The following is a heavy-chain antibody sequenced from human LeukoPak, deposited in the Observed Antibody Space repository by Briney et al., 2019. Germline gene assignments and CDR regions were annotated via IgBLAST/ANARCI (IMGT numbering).Heavy chain of an antibody. J-gene: IGHJ4*02. CDR3: ARGDTYYDFWSGYPSDY. CDR2: INPNSGGT. D-gene: IGHD3-3*01. V-gene: IGHV1-2*02. Sequence: ASVKVSCKASGYTFTGYYMHWVRQAPGQGLEWMGWINPNSGGTNYAQKFQGRVTMTRDTSISTAYIELSRLRSDDTAVYYCARGDTYYDFWSGYPSDYWGQGTLVTVSS. CDR1: GYTFTGYY.